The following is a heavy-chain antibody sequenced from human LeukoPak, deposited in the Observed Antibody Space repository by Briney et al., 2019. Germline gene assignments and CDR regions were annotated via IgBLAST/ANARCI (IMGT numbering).Heavy chain of an antibody. Sequence: GASVKVSCKASGYTFTSYDINWVRQATGQGLEWMGWMDPNSGNTGYAQKFQGRVTMTRNTSISTAYMELSSLRSGDTAVYYCARDGLGHYYDSSGLDYWGQGTLVTVSS. V-gene: IGHV1-8*01. CDR2: MDPNSGNT. CDR3: ARDGLGHYYDSSGLDY. CDR1: GYTFTSYD. D-gene: IGHD3-22*01. J-gene: IGHJ4*02.